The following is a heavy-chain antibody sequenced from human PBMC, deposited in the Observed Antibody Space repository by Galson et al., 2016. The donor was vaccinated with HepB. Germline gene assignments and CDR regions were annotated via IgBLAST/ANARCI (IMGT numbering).Heavy chain of an antibody. CDR1: GYTFTSYD. Sequence: SGYTFTSYDISWVRQAPGQGLEWMGWISAYNGKTNYAQKLQGRVTMTTDTSTSTAYMDLRSLRSDDAAVYYCVRGDFLGYWGQGTLVTVSS. CDR3: VRGDFLGY. CDR2: ISAYNGKT. D-gene: IGHD3/OR15-3a*01. J-gene: IGHJ4*02. V-gene: IGHV1-18*01.